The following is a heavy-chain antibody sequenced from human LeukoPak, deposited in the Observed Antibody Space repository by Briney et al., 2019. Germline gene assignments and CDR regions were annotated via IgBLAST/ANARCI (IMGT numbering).Heavy chain of an antibody. Sequence: PSETLSLTCGVSGGSISNTNWWTWVRQPPGKGLEWIGEVNLQGSTNYNPSLKSRVTILLDTSNNLFSLNVNSVTADDTAVYYCASSSGYDSPYYFDYWGQGMLVTVSS. V-gene: IGHV4-4*02. CDR3: ASSSGYDSPYYFDY. CDR2: VNLQGST. D-gene: IGHD5-12*01. CDR1: GGSISNTNW. J-gene: IGHJ4*02.